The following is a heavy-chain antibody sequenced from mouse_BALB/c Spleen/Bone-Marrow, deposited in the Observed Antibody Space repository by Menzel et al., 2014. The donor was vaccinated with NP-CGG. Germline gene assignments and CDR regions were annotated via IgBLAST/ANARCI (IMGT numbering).Heavy chain of an antibody. Sequence: EVKLMESGGGLVQPGGSLRLSCTTSGFTFTGYYMSWVRQPPEKALEWLGFIRNKTNGYASEYSASVKGRFTISRDNSQSILYLQMNTLRAEDSAPYYCARDRGLTCFDFGGQGTTLTGSS. J-gene: IGHJ2*01. CDR2: IRNKTNGYAS. CDR1: GFTFTGYY. CDR3: ARDRGLTCFDF. D-gene: IGHD2-4*01. V-gene: IGHV7-3*02.